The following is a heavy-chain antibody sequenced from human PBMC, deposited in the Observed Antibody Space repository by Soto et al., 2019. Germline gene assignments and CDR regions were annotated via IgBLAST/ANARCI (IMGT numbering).Heavy chain of an antibody. Sequence: GGSLRLSCTASGFTFGDYAMSWFRQAPGKGLEWVGFIRSKAYGGTTEYAASVKGRFTISRDDSKSIAYLQMNSLKTEDTAVYYCTRDHSPQTGDSSLYYMDVWGKGTTVTVSS. V-gene: IGHV3-49*03. CDR2: IRSKAYGGTT. J-gene: IGHJ6*03. CDR1: GFTFGDYA. CDR3: TRDHSPQTGDSSLYYMDV. D-gene: IGHD7-27*01.